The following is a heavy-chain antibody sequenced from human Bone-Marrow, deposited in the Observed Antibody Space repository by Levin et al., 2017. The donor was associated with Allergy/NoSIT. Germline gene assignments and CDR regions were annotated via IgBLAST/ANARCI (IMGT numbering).Heavy chain of an antibody. CDR2: MRSTTYGGTT. CDR3: SGLVGTTTLLDY. Sequence: GESLKISCAGSGFSFAEYTMVWFRQGPGKGLEWVGFMRSTTYGGTTEFAASVKGRFTISRDDSNSIAYLQMKSLKSEDTAVYYCSGLVGTTTLLDYWGRGTLVTVSS. CDR1: GFSFAEYT. J-gene: IGHJ4*02. V-gene: IGHV3-49*03. D-gene: IGHD1-26*01.